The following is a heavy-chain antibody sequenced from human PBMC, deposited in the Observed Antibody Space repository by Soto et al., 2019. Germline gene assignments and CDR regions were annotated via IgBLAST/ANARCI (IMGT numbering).Heavy chain of an antibody. V-gene: IGHV1-18*01. CDR2: VSAYNGNT. CDR1: GYMVSSSV. Sequence: ASVTVFGKAAGYMVSSSVVSWGRQAPGQGLEWMGWVSAYNGNTNYPQKLQGRVTMTTDTSTSTAYMEPRSLRSDDTAMYYCARDHVVRGSYYDYWGQGTLVTVSS. D-gene: IGHD1-26*01. J-gene: IGHJ4*02. CDR3: ARDHVVRGSYYDY.